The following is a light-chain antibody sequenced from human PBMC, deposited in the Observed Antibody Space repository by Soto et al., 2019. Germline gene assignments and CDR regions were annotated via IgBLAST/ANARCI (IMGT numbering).Light chain of an antibody. V-gene: IGLV2-14*01. J-gene: IGLJ1*01. CDR3: SSYTTSSKYV. Sequence: QSVLTQPASVSGSPGQSITSSCTGTSSDVGSYNFVSWYQHLPGKAPKLMIYEVSNRPSGVSDRFSGSKSGNTASLTISGLQAEDEAAYYCSSYTTSSKYVFGTGTKVTVL. CDR1: SSDVGSYNF. CDR2: EVS.